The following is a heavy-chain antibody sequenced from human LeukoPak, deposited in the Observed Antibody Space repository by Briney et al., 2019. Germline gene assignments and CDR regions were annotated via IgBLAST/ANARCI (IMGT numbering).Heavy chain of an antibody. D-gene: IGHD6-13*01. CDR2: IKQDGSEK. CDR1: GFTFSNYW. V-gene: IGHV3-7*01. CDR3: ASRYSSSWYYYYYMDV. J-gene: IGHJ6*03. Sequence: GGSLRLSCTVSGFTFSNYWMSWVRQAPGKGLEWVANIKQDGSEKYYVDSVKGRFTISRDNAKSSLYLQMNSLRAEDTAVYYCASRYSSSWYYYYYMDVWGKGTTVTVSS.